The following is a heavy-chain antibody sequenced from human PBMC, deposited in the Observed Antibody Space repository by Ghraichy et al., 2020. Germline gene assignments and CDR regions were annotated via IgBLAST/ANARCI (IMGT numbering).Heavy chain of an antibody. CDR3: ASGGYSYGGEQNWFDP. Sequence: GGSLRLSCAASGFTFSSYSMNWVRQAPGKGLEWVSYISSSSSTIYYADSVKGRFTISRDNAKNSLYLQMNSLRDEDTAVYYCASGGYSYGGEQNWFDPWGQGTLVTVSS. V-gene: IGHV3-48*02. D-gene: IGHD5-18*01. J-gene: IGHJ5*02. CDR1: GFTFSSYS. CDR2: ISSSSSTI.